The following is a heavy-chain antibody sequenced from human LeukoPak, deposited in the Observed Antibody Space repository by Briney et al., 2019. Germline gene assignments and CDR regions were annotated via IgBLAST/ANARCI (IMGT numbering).Heavy chain of an antibody. V-gene: IGHV4-30-4*08. CDR1: GGSISSGDYY. Sequence: PSKTLSLTCTVSGGSISSGDYYWSWIRQPPGKGLEWIGYIYYSGSTYYNPSLKSRVTISVDTSKNQFSLKLSSVTAADTAVYYCARGEQQLVPSWFDPWGQGTLVTVSS. CDR2: IYYSGST. CDR3: ARGEQQLVPSWFDP. J-gene: IGHJ5*02. D-gene: IGHD6-13*01.